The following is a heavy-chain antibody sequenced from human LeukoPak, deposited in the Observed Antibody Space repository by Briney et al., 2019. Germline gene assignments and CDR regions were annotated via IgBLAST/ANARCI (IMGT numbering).Heavy chain of an antibody. V-gene: IGHV3-74*01. Sequence: HAPXXXLVWVSLIKSDGRSTSYADSVKGRFTISRDNAKNTVYLQMNSLRVEDTAVYYCARDFKYSSDYWGQGTLVTVSS. D-gene: IGHD6-6*01. J-gene: IGHJ4*02. CDR2: IKSDGRST. CDR3: ARDFKYSSDY.